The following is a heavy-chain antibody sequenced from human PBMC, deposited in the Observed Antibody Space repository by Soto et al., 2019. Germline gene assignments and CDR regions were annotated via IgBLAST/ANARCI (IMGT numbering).Heavy chain of an antibody. V-gene: IGHV4-59*01. CDR2: IYYSGST. J-gene: IGHJ6*02. D-gene: IGHD3-22*01. Sequence: SETLSLTCTVSGGSISSYYWSWIRQPPGKGLEWIGYIYYSGSTNYNPSLKSRVTISVDTSKNQFSLKLSSVTAADTAVYYCARDRDLYDSSGFDYYGMDVWGQGTTVTVSS. CDR1: GGSISSYY. CDR3: ARDRDLYDSSGFDYYGMDV.